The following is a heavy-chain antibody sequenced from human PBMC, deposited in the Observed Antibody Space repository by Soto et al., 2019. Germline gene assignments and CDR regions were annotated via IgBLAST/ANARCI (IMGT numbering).Heavy chain of an antibody. J-gene: IGHJ4*02. Sequence: QVQLVQSGAEVKKPGASVKVSCKASRYTFTSYYMNWVRQAHGQGLEWMGIINPSGGSTSYAQKFQGRVTMTRDTSTSTVYMELSSLRSEDTAVYYCASEDGGVVACDYWGQGTMVTVSS. V-gene: IGHV1-46*03. D-gene: IGHD4-17*01. CDR1: RYTFTSYY. CDR2: INPSGGST. CDR3: ASEDGGVVACDY.